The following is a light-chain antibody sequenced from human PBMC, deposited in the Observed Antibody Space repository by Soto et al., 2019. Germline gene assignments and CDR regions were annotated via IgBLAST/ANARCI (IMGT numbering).Light chain of an antibody. CDR2: WSS. Sequence: DIVMTQSPLSLSVTPGEPASISCTSSQSLLHSNGYTYLDWYLQKPGQSPQLLIYWSSNRASGVPDRFSGSGSGTDFTLKISRVAAEDVGVYYCMQALQTPLTFCPGTKVDI. CDR1: QSLLHSNGYTY. CDR3: MQALQTPLT. J-gene: IGKJ3*01. V-gene: IGKV2-28*01.